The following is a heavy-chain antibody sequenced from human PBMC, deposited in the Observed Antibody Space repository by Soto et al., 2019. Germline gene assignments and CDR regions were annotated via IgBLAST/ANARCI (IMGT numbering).Heavy chain of an antibody. Sequence: PSETLSLTCTVSGDSISSYYWSWIRQPPGKGLEWIGYIYYSGSTNYNPSLKSRVTISVDTSKNQFSLKLSSVTAADTAVYYCARDQGQEGNWFDPWGQGTLVTSPQ. CDR1: GDSISSYY. J-gene: IGHJ5*02. CDR3: ARDQGQEGNWFDP. CDR2: IYYSGST. V-gene: IGHV4-59*01.